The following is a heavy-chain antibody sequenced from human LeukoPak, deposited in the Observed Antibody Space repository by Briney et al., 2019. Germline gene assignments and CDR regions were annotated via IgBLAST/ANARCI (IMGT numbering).Heavy chain of an antibody. Sequence: GGSLRLTCAASGFTFSSYEMNWVRQAPGKGLEWVSYISSSGSTIYYADSVKGRFTISRDNAKNSLYLQMNSLRAEDTAVYYCAELGITMIGGVWGEGTTVTISS. CDR2: ISSSGSTI. J-gene: IGHJ6*04. V-gene: IGHV3-48*03. CDR1: GFTFSSYE. D-gene: IGHD3-10*02. CDR3: AELGITMIGGV.